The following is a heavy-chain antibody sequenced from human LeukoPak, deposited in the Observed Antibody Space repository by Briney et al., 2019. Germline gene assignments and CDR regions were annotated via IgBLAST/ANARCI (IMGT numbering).Heavy chain of an antibody. CDR1: GGSISSSSYY. CDR3: ARQGGYYYDSSGYRPYYFDY. V-gene: IGHV4-39*01. D-gene: IGHD3-22*01. Sequence: SETLPLTCTVSGGSISSSSYYWGWIRQPPGKGLEWIGSIYYSGSTYYNPSLKSRVTISVDTSKNQFSLKLSSVTAADTAVYYCARQGGYYYDSSGYRPYYFDYWGQGTLVTVSS. CDR2: IYYSGST. J-gene: IGHJ4*02.